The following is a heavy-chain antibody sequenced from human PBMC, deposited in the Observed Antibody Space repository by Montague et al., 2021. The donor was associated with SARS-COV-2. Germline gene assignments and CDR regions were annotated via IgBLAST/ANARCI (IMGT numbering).Heavy chain of an antibody. V-gene: IGHV4-39*01. CDR3: ARQGGYCSGGSCYGPFDY. CDR1: GGSISSSTYY. D-gene: IGHD2-15*01. CDR2: IHYSGTT. Sequence: SETLSLTCTVSGGSISSSTYYWGWIRQPPGKGLEWIGSIHYSGTTYYNPSLKSRVTISVDTSKNQFSLKLSSVTAADTAVYYCARQGGYCSGGSCYGPFDYWGQGTLVTVSS. J-gene: IGHJ4*02.